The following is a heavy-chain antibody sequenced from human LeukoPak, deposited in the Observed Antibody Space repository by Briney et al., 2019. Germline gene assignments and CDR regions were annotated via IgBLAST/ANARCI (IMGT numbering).Heavy chain of an antibody. CDR1: GFTLRSYW. CDR3: ARVGDTAMVYDAFDI. J-gene: IGHJ3*02. D-gene: IGHD5-18*01. Sequence: RGFLRLSCAASGFTLRSYWMNWVRQAPGKGPEWVANIKQDGSEKNYVDSVKGRFTIARDNAKNSLYLQMNSLRAEDTAVYYCARVGDTAMVYDAFDIWGQGTMVTVSS. CDR2: IKQDGSEK. V-gene: IGHV3-7*01.